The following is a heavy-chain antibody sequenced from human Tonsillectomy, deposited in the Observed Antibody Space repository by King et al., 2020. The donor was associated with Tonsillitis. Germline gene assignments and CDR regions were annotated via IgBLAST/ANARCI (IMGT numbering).Heavy chain of an antibody. CDR2: INSDGSST. J-gene: IGHJ4*02. CDR1: GFTFSSYW. Sequence: VQLVESGGGLVQPGGSLRLSCAASGFTFSSYWMHWVRQAPGKGLVWVSRINSDGSSTSFADSVKGRFTISRDNAKNMLYLQMNSLRAEDTAVYYCAREGGSGWEASVDFWGQGTLVTVSS. CDR3: AREGGSGWEASVDF. D-gene: IGHD6-19*01. V-gene: IGHV3-74*01.